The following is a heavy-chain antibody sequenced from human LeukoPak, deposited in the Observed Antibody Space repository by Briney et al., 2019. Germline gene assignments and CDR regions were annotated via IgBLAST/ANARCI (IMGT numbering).Heavy chain of an antibody. Sequence: GGSLRLSCAASGFSFSTNPMSWVRQAPGKGLEWVSAISPDKTYYADSVKGRLTISRDNYKNTVDLHMNSPRAEDTAIYYCVKEHVDRAFTRSFEIWGQGIVVTASS. CDR2: ISPDKT. D-gene: IGHD3-3*02. CDR1: GFSFSTNP. CDR3: VKEHVDRAFTRSFEI. J-gene: IGHJ3*02. V-gene: IGHV3-23*01.